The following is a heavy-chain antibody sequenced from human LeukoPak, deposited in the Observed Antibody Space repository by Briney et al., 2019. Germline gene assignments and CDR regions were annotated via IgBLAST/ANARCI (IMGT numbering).Heavy chain of an antibody. CDR1: GYSFTSYW. Sequence: RGESLKISCKGSGYSFTSYWISWVRPMPGKGLEWMGRIDPSDSYTNYSPSFQGHVTISADKSISTAYLQWSSLKASDTAMYYCARQGGNVCSGGSCYSVNWFDPWGQGTLVTVSS. D-gene: IGHD2-15*01. CDR3: ARQGGNVCSGGSCYSVNWFDP. CDR2: IDPSDSYT. V-gene: IGHV5-10-1*01. J-gene: IGHJ5*02.